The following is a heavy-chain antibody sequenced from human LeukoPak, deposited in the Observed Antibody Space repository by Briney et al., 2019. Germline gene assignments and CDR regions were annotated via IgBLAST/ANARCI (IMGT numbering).Heavy chain of an antibody. V-gene: IGHV4-34*01. CDR2: INHSGST. CDR1: GGSFSVYY. Sequence: SETLSLTCAVYGGSFSVYYWSWNRQPPGKGLAWIGEINHSGSTNYNPSLKSRVTISVDTSKNQFSLKLSSVTAADTAVYYCARVALEWHPGFASWGQGTMVTVSS. D-gene: IGHD3-3*01. J-gene: IGHJ3*01. CDR3: ARVALEWHPGFAS.